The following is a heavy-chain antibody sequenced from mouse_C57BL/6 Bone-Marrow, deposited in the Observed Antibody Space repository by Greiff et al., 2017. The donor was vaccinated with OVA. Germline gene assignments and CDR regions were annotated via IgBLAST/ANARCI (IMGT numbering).Heavy chain of an antibody. CDR2: INPSTGGT. J-gene: IGHJ2*01. CDR3: ASYSNYVGVDY. Sequence: VQLQQSGPELVKPGASVKISCKASGYSFTGYYMNWVKQSPEKSLEWIGEINPSTGGTTYNQKFKAKATLTVDKSSSTAYMQLKSLTSEDSAVYYGASYSNYVGVDYWGRGTTLTLSA. D-gene: IGHD2-5*01. CDR1: GYSFTGYY. V-gene: IGHV1-42*01.